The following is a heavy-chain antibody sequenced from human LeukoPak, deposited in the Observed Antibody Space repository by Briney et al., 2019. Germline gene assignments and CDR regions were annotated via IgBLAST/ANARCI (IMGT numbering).Heavy chain of an antibody. Sequence: SQTLSLTYTVSGGSISSGSYYWSWIRQPAGKGLEWIGRIYTSGSTNYNPSLKSRVTISVDTSKNQFSLKLSSVTAADTAVYYCARGGPDYYYYYMDVWGKGTTVTVSS. CDR2: IYTSGST. J-gene: IGHJ6*03. V-gene: IGHV4-61*02. CDR3: ARGGPDYYYYYMDV. CDR1: GGSISSGSYY.